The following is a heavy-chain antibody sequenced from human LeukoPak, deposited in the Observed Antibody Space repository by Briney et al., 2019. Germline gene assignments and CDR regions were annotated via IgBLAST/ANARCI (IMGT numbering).Heavy chain of an antibody. V-gene: IGHV1-46*01. CDR2: INPSGGST. CDR1: GDTFSSYY. Sequence: ASVKASCKASGDTFSSYYMHWVRQAPGQGLEWMGIINPSGGSTTYAQKFQGRVTMTRDTSTSTVYMELSSLRFEDTAVYYCARGGVLRFLEHLDYWGQGTLVTVSS. J-gene: IGHJ4*02. CDR3: ARGGVLRFLEHLDY. D-gene: IGHD3-3*01.